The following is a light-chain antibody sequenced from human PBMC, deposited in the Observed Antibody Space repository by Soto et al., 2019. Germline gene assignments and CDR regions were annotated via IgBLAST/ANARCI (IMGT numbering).Light chain of an antibody. CDR2: DAS. Sequence: EIVLTQSPDTLSLSPGERATLSCRACQSVSSYLAWYQQKPGQAPRLLIYDASNRATGIPARFSGSGSGTDFTLTISSLEPEDFAVYYCQQRSNWPPVTFGQGTKLEIK. J-gene: IGKJ2*01. CDR1: QSVSSY. CDR3: QQRSNWPPVT. V-gene: IGKV3-11*01.